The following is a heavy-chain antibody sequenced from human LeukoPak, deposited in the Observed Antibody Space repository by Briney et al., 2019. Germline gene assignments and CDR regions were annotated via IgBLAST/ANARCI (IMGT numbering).Heavy chain of an antibody. J-gene: IGHJ4*02. CDR2: IIPIFGTA. D-gene: IGHD5-18*01. Sequence: ASVKVSCKASGYTFTSYDINWLRQATGQGLEWMGGIIPIFGTANYAQKFQGRVTITADESTSTDYIELSSLRSEDTAVYYCAREDAAMVPYYFDYWGQGTLVTVSS. V-gene: IGHV1-69*13. CDR1: GYTFTSYD. CDR3: AREDAAMVPYYFDY.